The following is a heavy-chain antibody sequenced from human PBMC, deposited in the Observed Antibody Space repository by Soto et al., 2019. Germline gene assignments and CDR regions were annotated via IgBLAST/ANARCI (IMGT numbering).Heavy chain of an antibody. CDR2: INPSRGTT. D-gene: IGHD6-6*01. J-gene: IGHJ5*02. V-gene: IGHV1-8*01. Sequence: ASVKVSCKASGYTFTSYDINWVRQATGQGLEWMGWINPSRGTTSYAQKFQDRVTMTRDTSASTVYMELSSLRSEDTAIYYCARSYISSSYWFDPWGQGTLVTVSS. CDR3: ARSYISSSYWFDP. CDR1: GYTFTSYD.